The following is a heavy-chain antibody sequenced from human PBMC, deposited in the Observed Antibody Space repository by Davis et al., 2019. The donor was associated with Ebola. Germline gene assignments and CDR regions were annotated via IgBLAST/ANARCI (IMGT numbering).Heavy chain of an antibody. D-gene: IGHD3-10*01. CDR3: ARDRYYTIDV. CDR2: IYGGGTT. Sequence: GESLKISCAASGFTVSSKYMSWVRQAPGKGLELASVIYGGGTTYYADSVKGRFTISRDDSKNTLYLQMNSLRAEDTAVYYCARDRYYTIDVWGQGTTVTVSS. J-gene: IGHJ6*02. CDR1: GFTVSSKY. V-gene: IGHV3-53*01.